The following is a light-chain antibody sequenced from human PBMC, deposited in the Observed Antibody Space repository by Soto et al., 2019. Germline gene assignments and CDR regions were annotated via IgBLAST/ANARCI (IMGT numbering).Light chain of an antibody. Sequence: QSALTQPASVSGSPGQSITISCTGTSSDVGGYNYVSWYQQHPGKAPKLMIYDVSNRPSGVSNRFSGSKSGNTASLTISGLQAEDEAEYYCSSYTSTNTVVFGGGTKLT. J-gene: IGLJ2*01. CDR3: SSYTSTNTVV. V-gene: IGLV2-14*03. CDR2: DVS. CDR1: SSDVGGYNY.